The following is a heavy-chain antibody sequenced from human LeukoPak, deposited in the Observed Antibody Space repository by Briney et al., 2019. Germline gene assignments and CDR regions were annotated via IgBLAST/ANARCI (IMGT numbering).Heavy chain of an antibody. CDR3: ARTTEGGYSYGYFYYYYMDV. D-gene: IGHD5-18*01. CDR1: GYSISSGYY. CDR2: IYHSGST. Sequence: SETLSLTCTVSGYSISSGYYWGWIRQPPGKGLEWIGSIYHSGSTYYNPSLKSRVTISVDTSKNQFSLKLSSVTAADTAVYYCARTTEGGYSYGYFYYYYMDVWGKGTAVTISS. J-gene: IGHJ6*03. V-gene: IGHV4-38-2*02.